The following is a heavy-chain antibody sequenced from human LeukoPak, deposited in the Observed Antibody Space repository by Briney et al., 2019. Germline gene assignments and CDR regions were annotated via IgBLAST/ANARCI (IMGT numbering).Heavy chain of an antibody. D-gene: IGHD6-13*01. CDR2: ISSSGSTI. J-gene: IGHJ4*02. V-gene: IGHV3-48*02. Sequence: GGSLRLSCAASGFTFSSYNMNWVRQAPGKGLEWVSDISSSGSTIYFADSVKGRFTISRDNAKNSLYLQMNSLRDEDTAVYYCARLAAAGPDYWGQGTLVTVSS. CDR3: ARLAAAGPDY. CDR1: GFTFSSYN.